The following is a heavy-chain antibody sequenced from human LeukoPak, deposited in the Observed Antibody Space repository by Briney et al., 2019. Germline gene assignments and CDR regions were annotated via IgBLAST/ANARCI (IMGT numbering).Heavy chain of an antibody. CDR1: GGSISSSSYY. CDR2: IYYSGST. V-gene: IGHV4-39*07. D-gene: IGHD2-8*01. CDR3: ARMVSPFNWYFDL. J-gene: IGHJ2*01. Sequence: SETLFLTCTVSGGSISSSSYYWGWIRQPPGKGLEWIGSIYYSGSTYYNPSLKSRVTISVDTSKNQFSLRLGSVTAADTAVYYCARMVSPFNWYFDLWGRGTLVTVSS.